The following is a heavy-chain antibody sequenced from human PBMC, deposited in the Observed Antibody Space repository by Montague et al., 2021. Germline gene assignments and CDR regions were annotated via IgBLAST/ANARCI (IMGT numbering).Heavy chain of an antibody. Sequence: SLRLSCAASGFSFSDYYVDWVRQAPGKGLEWVGRSRNKANSYTTDYAASVKGRFTISRDESKNSLYLQMNSLKTDDTAVYYCATEGKLPGPDFDHWGQGTLATVSS. CDR3: ATEGKLPGPDFDH. J-gene: IGHJ4*02. V-gene: IGHV3-72*01. CDR2: SRNKANSYTT. D-gene: IGHD1-7*01. CDR1: GFSFSDYY.